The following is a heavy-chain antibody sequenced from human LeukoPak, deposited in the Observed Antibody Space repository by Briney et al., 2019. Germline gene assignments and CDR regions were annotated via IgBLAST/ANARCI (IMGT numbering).Heavy chain of an antibody. Sequence: ASVKVSCKASGYTFTGYYMHRVRQAPGQGLEWMGRINPNSGGTNYAQKFQGRVTMTRDTSISTAYMELSRLRSDDTAVYYCARVGAAAGTAFDIWGQGTMVTVSS. CDR1: GYTFTGYY. D-gene: IGHD6-13*01. V-gene: IGHV1-2*06. J-gene: IGHJ3*02. CDR2: INPNSGGT. CDR3: ARVGAAAGTAFDI.